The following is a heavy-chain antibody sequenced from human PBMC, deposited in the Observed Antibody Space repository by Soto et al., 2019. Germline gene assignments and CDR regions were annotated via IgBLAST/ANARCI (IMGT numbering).Heavy chain of an antibody. CDR3: TTDGGIVVVPARYYYYGMDV. V-gene: IGHV3-15*01. CDR1: GFTFSNAW. Sequence: LRLSCAASGFTFSNAWMSWVRQAPGKGREWVGRIKSKTDGGTTDYAAPVKGRFTISRDDSKNTLYLQMNSLKTEDTAVYYCTTDGGIVVVPARYYYYGMDVWGQGTTVTVS. CDR2: IKSKTDGGTT. D-gene: IGHD2-2*01. J-gene: IGHJ6*02.